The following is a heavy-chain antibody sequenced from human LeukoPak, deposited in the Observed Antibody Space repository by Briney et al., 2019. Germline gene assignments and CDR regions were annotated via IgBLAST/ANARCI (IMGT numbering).Heavy chain of an antibody. Sequence: GESLKISCKVSGYSFTNYWIAWVRQMPGKGLEWMGIIYPGDPDTKYSPSFQGQVAMSADKSTTTAYLQWSSLKASDTAMYYCARSGSGYSYGYAYWGQGTLVTVSS. CDR1: GYSFTNYW. CDR2: IYPGDPDT. D-gene: IGHD5-18*01. V-gene: IGHV5-51*01. CDR3: ARSGSGYSYGYAY. J-gene: IGHJ4*02.